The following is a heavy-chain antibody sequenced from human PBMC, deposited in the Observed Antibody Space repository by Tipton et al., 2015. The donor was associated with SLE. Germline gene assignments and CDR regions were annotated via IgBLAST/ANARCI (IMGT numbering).Heavy chain of an antibody. J-gene: IGHJ5*02. V-gene: IGHV4-38-2*02. D-gene: IGHD3/OR15-3a*01. CDR2: IYTNGNT. CDR1: GYSISSGYY. CDR3: ARQTWMRDWGFDP. Sequence: TLSLTCTVSGYSISSGYYWGWIRQPPGKGLEWIGSIYTNGNTDYNPSLKSRVTLSLDTPKNQFSLRLTSVTAADTALYYCARQTWMRDWGFDPWGQGTLVTVSS.